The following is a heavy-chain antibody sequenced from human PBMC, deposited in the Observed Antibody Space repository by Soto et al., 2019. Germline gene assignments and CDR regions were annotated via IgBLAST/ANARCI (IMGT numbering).Heavy chain of an antibody. CDR3: ARGIATGQLDP. Sequence: ASVKVSCKASGYTFTRYTMNWVRQAPGQRLEWMGWINPDNGNTKSSQKFQDRVIITRDTSASTAYMDLSSLRSEDTAVYYCARGIATGQLDPWGQGTPVPVYS. CDR1: GYTFTRYT. D-gene: IGHD2-15*01. CDR2: INPDNGNT. V-gene: IGHV1-3*01. J-gene: IGHJ5*02.